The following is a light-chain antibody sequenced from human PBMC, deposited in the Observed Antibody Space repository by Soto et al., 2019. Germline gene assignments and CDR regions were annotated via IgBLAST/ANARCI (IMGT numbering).Light chain of an antibody. V-gene: IGLV1-47*01. CDR3: GGWDDRLSGPV. CDR1: SSNIGSNY. Sequence: QSVLTQPPSASGTPGQRVNISCSGRSSNIGSNYVYWYRQFPGTSPKLLIQRNNQRPSGVPARFSGSKSGTSAYLAISGLRSEDEADYYCGGWDDRLSGPVFGGGTKLTFL. CDR2: RNN. J-gene: IGLJ2*01.